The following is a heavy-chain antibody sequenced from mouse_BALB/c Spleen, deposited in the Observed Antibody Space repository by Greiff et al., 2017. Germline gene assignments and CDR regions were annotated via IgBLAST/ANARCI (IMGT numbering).Heavy chain of an antibody. CDR3: ARTDDYGGHYAMDY. Sequence: EVQLQQSGAELVKPGASVKLSCTASGFNIKDTYMHWVKQRPEQGLEWIGRIDPANGNTKYDPKFQGKATITADTSSNTAYLQLSSLTSEDTAVYYCARTDDYGGHYAMDYWGQGTSVTVSS. CDR1: GFNIKDTY. V-gene: IGHV14-3*02. D-gene: IGHD2-4*01. J-gene: IGHJ4*01. CDR2: IDPANGNT.